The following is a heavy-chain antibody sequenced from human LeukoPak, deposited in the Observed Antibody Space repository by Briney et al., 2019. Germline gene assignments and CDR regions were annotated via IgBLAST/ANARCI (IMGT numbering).Heavy chain of an antibody. CDR1: AFTFSSYC. D-gene: IGHD3-16*02. CDR2: RKLDGSEK. Sequence: PGRSLSLSCAAAAFTFSSYCVSWVRQATGKGLEWVANRKLDGSEKYYVDSVKGRFTISRDNAKKSLYLQMNSLRDEDTAVYYCARDFFAFGGVIALLDYWGQGTLVTVSS. J-gene: IGHJ4*02. CDR3: ARDFFAFGGVIALLDY. V-gene: IGHV3-7*01.